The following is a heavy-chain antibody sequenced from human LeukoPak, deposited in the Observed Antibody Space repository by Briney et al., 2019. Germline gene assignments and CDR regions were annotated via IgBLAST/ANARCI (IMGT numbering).Heavy chain of an antibody. CDR2: ISSRGRTM. D-gene: IGHD4-17*01. CDR3: AKDGIVGDYAFYYYYMDV. V-gene: IGHV3-48*03. CDR1: GFTFSNYE. J-gene: IGHJ6*03. Sequence: PGGSLRLSCAASGFTFSNYEMNWVRQAPGKGLEWVSYISSRGRTMYYADSVKGRFTISRDNAKNSLYLQMNSLRAEDTAVYYCAKDGIVGDYAFYYYYMDVWGKGTTVTVSS.